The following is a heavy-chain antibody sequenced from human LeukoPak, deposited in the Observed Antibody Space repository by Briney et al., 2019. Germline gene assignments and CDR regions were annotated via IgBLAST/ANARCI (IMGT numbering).Heavy chain of an antibody. Sequence: PSETLSLTCTVSGGSISSSSYYWSWIRQPPGKGLEWIGEINHSGSTNYNPSLKSRVTISVDTSKNQFSLKLSSVTAADTAVYYCASEAGLRHNYWGQGTLVTVSP. J-gene: IGHJ4*02. CDR2: INHSGST. D-gene: IGHD4-17*01. V-gene: IGHV4-39*07. CDR3: ASEAGLRHNY. CDR1: GGSISSSSYY.